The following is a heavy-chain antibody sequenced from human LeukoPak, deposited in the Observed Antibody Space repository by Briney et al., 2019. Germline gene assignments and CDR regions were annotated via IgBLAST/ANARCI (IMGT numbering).Heavy chain of an antibody. CDR3: ARDRVEQLVLYYYYYMDV. CDR1: GFTFSSYW. D-gene: IGHD6-6*01. J-gene: IGHJ6*03. CDR2: IKQDGSEK. Sequence: GGSLRLSCAASGFTFSSYWMSWVRQAPGKGLEWVANIKQDGSEKYYVDSVKGRFTISRDNAKNSLYLQMNSLRAEDTAVYYCARDRVEQLVLYYYYYMDVWGKGTTVTVSS. V-gene: IGHV3-7*01.